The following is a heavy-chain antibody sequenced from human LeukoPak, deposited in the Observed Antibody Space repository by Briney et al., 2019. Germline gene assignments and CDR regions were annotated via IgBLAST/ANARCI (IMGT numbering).Heavy chain of an antibody. CDR1: GYTFSTYG. D-gene: IGHD6-19*01. Sequence: ASVKVSCKASGYTFSTYGISWVRQAPGQGLEWMGWISAYNGHTNYAQKVQGRVTMTTDTSTSTAYMELTSLTSDDTAVYYCARDKDLGAVAGTFDYWGQGTLVTVSS. CDR2: ISAYNGHT. V-gene: IGHV1-18*01. J-gene: IGHJ4*02. CDR3: ARDKDLGAVAGTFDY.